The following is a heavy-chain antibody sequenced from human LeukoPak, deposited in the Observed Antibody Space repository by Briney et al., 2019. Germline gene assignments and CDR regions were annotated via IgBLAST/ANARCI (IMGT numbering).Heavy chain of an antibody. CDR3: AREDYYGSGNYVAWGGGFDV. V-gene: IGHV3-7*01. CDR2: IKQDGGEK. D-gene: IGHD3-10*01. CDR1: GFPFSSYW. J-gene: IGHJ6*02. Sequence: PGGSLRLSCAASGFPFSSYWMTWVRQAPGKGLEWVANIKQDGGEKYTISRDNAKNSVYLQMNSLRAVDTAVYYCAREDYYGSGNYVAWGGGFDVWGQGTTVTVSS.